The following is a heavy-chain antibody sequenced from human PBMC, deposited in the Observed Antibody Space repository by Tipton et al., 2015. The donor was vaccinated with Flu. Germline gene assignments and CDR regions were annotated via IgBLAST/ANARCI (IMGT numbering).Heavy chain of an antibody. V-gene: IGHV4-4*07. CDR3: ARGSGSGTYVIFDS. CDR1: GDSMSSYY. CDR2: IYSSGNT. D-gene: IGHD3-10*01. J-gene: IGHJ4*02. Sequence: SLTCSVSGDSMSSYYWTWVRQPAGKGLECLGRIYSSGNTYYSPSFKSRLTMSIDTSKKQFSLNLSSVTAADTAVYYCARGSGSGTYVIFDSWGQGTLVTVSS.